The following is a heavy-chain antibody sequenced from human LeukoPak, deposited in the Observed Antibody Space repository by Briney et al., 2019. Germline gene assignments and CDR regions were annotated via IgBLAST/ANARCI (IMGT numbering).Heavy chain of an antibody. CDR1: GGSISSSSYY. CDR2: IYYSGST. CDR3: ARARTGSPDLVGWELLRFDP. V-gene: IGHV4-39*07. D-gene: IGHD1-26*01. J-gene: IGHJ5*02. Sequence: SETLSLTCTVSGGSISSSSYYWGWIRQPPGKGLEWIGSIYYSGSTYYNPSLKSRVTISVDTSKNQFSLKLSSVTAADTAVYYCARARTGSPDLVGWELLRFDPWGQGTLVTVSS.